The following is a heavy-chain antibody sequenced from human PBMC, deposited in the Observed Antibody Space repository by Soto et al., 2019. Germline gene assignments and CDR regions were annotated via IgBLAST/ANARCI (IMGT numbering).Heavy chain of an antibody. V-gene: IGHV3-30-3*01. CDR1: GGTCISYA. CDR3: ARDYYRFNSGYGFSMDV. CDR2: ISYDGSNK. J-gene: IGHJ6*02. D-gene: IGHD5-12*01. Sequence: VGSLRLSCAASGGTCISYAMRWVRQATGKGLEWVAVISYDGSNKYYADSVKGRFTISRDNSKNTLYLQMNSLRAEDTAVYYCARDYYRFNSGYGFSMDVWGQGTTLTVSS.